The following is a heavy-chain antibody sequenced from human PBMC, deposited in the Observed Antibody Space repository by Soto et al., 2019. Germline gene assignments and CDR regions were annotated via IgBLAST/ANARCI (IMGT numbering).Heavy chain of an antibody. V-gene: IGHV1-8*02. J-gene: IGHJ4*02. D-gene: IGHD2-21*02. CDR2: MNPNSGDT. CDR1: GYTFTGYY. Sequence: ASVKVSCTASGYTFTGYYMHWVRQAPLQGLEWMGWMNPNSGDTGYAQKFQGRVTMTRNTSISTAYMELSSLRSEDTAVYYCARGWGDYYFDDWGQGPLVTVSS. CDR3: ARGWGDYYFDD.